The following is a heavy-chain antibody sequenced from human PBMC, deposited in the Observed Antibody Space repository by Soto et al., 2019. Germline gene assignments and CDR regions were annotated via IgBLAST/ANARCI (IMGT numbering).Heavy chain of an antibody. Sequence: ASVKVSCKASGYTFTSYGISWVGPAPGQGLEWMVCVSAYNGNTNYAQKLQGRVTMTTDTSTSTAYMELRSLRSDDTAVYYCARDGAGGVNWFDPWGQGTLVTVSS. V-gene: IGHV1-18*01. CDR3: ARDGAGGVNWFDP. CDR1: GYTFTSYG. D-gene: IGHD3-3*01. J-gene: IGHJ5*02. CDR2: VSAYNGNT.